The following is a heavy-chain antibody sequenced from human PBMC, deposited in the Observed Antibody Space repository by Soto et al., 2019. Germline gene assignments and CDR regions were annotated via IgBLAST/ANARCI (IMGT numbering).Heavy chain of an antibody. CDR1: GFTFSSYA. J-gene: IGHJ2*01. D-gene: IGHD2-21*02. CDR3: PNLLNGGDSHYLSWYFDL. Sequence: EVQLLESGGGLVQPGGSLRLSCAASGFTFSSYAMSWVRQAPGKGLEWVSAISGSGGSTYYADSVKGRFTISRDNSKNTLYLHMNSLRAEDTAVYYCPNLLNGGDSHYLSWYFDLWGRGTLVTVSS. V-gene: IGHV3-23*01. CDR2: ISGSGGST.